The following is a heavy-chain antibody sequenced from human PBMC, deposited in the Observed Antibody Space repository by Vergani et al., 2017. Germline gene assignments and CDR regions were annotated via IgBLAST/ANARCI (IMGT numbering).Heavy chain of an antibody. CDR1: GGSISSYY. CDR3: ARYYDSSGYYARDAFDI. J-gene: IGHJ3*02. Sequence: QVQLQESGPGLVKPSETLSLTCTVSGGSISSYYWSWIRQPPGKGLEWIGYIYYSGSTNYNPSLKSRVTISVDTSKNQFSLKLSSVTAADTAVYYCARYYDSSGYYARDAFDIWGQGTLVTVSS. CDR2: IYYSGST. D-gene: IGHD3-22*01. V-gene: IGHV4-59*01.